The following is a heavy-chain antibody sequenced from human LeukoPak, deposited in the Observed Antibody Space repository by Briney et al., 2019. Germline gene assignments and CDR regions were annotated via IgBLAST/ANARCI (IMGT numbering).Heavy chain of an antibody. CDR2: IYTSGST. CDR1: GGSISSYY. D-gene: IGHD3-22*01. CDR3: ARATMIVGWFDP. Sequence: SETLSLTCTVSGGSISSYYWSWIRQPAGKGLEWTGRIYTSGSTNYNPSLKSRVTISVDKSKNQFSLKLSSVTAADTAVYYCARATMIVGWFDPWGQGTLVTVSS. V-gene: IGHV4-4*07. J-gene: IGHJ5*02.